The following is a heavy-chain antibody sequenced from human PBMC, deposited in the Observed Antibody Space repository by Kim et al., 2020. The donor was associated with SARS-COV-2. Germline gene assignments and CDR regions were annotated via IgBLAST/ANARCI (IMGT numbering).Heavy chain of an antibody. CDR1: GFTFSSYA. D-gene: IGHD2-15*01. Sequence: GGSLRLSCAASGFTFSSYAMSWVRQAPGKGLEWVSAISGSGGSTYYADSVKGRFTISRDNSKNTLYLQMNSLRAEDTAVYYCAKGGVVKYYYYYGMDVWGQGTTVTVSS. CDR3: AKGGVVKYYYYYGMDV. CDR2: ISGSGGST. V-gene: IGHV3-23*01. J-gene: IGHJ6*02.